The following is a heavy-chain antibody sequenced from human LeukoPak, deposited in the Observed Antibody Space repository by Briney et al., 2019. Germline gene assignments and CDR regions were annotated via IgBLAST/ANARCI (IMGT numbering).Heavy chain of an antibody. CDR1: GDSISTYY. V-gene: IGHV4-59*01. J-gene: IGHJ4*02. CDR3: ARALFRESYRDFDY. D-gene: IGHD1-26*01. CDR2: IYYSGGT. Sequence: SETLSLTCTVSGDSISTYYWSWIRQPPGKGLEWIGYIYYSGGTNYNPSLKSRVTISVDTSKNQFSLRLSSVTAADTAVYYCARALFRESYRDFDYWGQGTLVTVSS.